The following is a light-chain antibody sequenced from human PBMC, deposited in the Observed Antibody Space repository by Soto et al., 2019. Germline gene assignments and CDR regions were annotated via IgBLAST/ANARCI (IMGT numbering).Light chain of an antibody. CDR3: QQYASSRT. CDR2: GAS. J-gene: IGKJ1*01. Sequence: PGERATLSCRASQSVSSNFLAWYQQRPGQAPRLLIYGASNRATGIPERFSGSGSGTDFTLTISRLEPEDSAVYYCQQYASSRTFGQGTKVDIK. V-gene: IGKV3-20*01. CDR1: QSVSSNF.